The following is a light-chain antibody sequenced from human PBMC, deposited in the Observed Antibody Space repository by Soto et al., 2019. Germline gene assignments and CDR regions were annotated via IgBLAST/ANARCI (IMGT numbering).Light chain of an antibody. CDR1: SGHSSYI. CDR2: LEGSGSY. J-gene: IGLJ2*01. CDR3: ETWDSNTRV. V-gene: IGLV4-60*02. Sequence: QAVVAQSSSAFASLGSSVKLTCTLSSGHSSYIIAWHHQQPGKAPRYLMKLEGSGSYNKGSGVPDRFSGSSSGADRYLTISNLQFEDEANYYCETWDSNTRVFGGGTQLTVL.